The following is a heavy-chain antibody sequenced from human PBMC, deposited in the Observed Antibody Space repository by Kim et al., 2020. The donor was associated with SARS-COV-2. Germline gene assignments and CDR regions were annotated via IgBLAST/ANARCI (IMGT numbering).Heavy chain of an antibody. CDR3: AKDPRSSDAFDI. V-gene: IGHV3-30*02. D-gene: IGHD4-17*01. Sequence: YADSVKGRFTISRDNSKHTLYLQMNSLGAEDTAVYYCAKDPRSSDAFDIWGQGTMVTVSS. J-gene: IGHJ3*02.